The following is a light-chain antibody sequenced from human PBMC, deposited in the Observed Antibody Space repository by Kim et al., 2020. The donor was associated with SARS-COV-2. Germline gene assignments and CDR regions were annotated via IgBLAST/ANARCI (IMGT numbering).Light chain of an antibody. CDR3: CSYAGSYSYV. CDR1: SSDVGGYNH. CDR2: DVS. V-gene: IGLV2-11*01. J-gene: IGLJ1*01. Sequence: GQSVTISCTGTSSDVGGYNHVSWYQQPPGKAPKLMIYDVSKRPSGVPDRFSGSKSGNTASLTISGLQAEDEADYYCCSYAGSYSYVFGIGTKVTVL.